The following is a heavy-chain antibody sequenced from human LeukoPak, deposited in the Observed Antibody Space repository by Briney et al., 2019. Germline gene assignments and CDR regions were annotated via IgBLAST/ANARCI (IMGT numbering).Heavy chain of an antibody. CDR2: ISSSGSTL. CDR3: AELGITMIGVV. D-gene: IGHD3-10*02. CDR1: GFTFSSDE. V-gene: IGHV3-48*03. J-gene: IGHJ6*04. Sequence: PGGSLRLSCAASGFTFSSDEMNSVCEAPGKGLERVSYISSSGSTLYYADSVKGRFTISRDNAKNLLYLQMNSLRAEDTAVYYCAELGITMIGVVWVKGTTVTISS.